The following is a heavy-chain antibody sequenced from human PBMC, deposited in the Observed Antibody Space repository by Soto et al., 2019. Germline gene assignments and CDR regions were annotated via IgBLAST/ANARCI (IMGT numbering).Heavy chain of an antibody. CDR3: AREXQIKLHPRGYYSPGMDV. D-gene: IGHD4-4*01. CDR1: GDSVSSYSCA. CDR2: TYYRSKWYN. Sequence: SQALPLTCDICGDSVSSYSCAWNWIRQSPSRGLEWLGRTYYRSKWYNDYAVSVKSRITINPDTSKNQFSLQLNSVTPEDTAVYYCAREXQIKLHPRGYYSPGMDVSGQATT. J-gene: IGHJ6*02. V-gene: IGHV6-1*01.